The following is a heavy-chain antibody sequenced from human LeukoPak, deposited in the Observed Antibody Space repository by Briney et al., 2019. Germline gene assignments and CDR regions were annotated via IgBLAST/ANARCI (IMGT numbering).Heavy chain of an antibody. CDR2: ISYDGSNK. CDR1: GFTFSSHA. J-gene: IGHJ4*02. V-gene: IGHV3-30-3*01. CDR3: ARDKDEALDY. Sequence: PGGSLRLSCAASGFTFSSHAMHRVRQAPGKGLEWVAVISYDGSNKYYADSVKGRFTISRDNSKNTLYLQMNSLRAEDTAVYYCARDKDEALDYWGQGTLVTVSS.